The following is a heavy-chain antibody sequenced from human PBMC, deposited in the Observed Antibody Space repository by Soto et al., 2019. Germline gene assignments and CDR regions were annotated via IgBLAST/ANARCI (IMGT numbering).Heavy chain of an antibody. CDR1: GFTFSSYA. Sequence: QVQLVESGGGVVQPGRSLRLSCAASGFTFSSYAMHWVRQAPGKGLEWVAVISYDGSNKYYADSVKGRFTISRDNSKNTLYLQMNSLRAEDTAVYYCARDRGPDSCGQGTLVTVSS. D-gene: IGHD3-10*01. CDR3: ARDRGPDS. V-gene: IGHV3-30-3*01. CDR2: ISYDGSNK. J-gene: IGHJ5*01.